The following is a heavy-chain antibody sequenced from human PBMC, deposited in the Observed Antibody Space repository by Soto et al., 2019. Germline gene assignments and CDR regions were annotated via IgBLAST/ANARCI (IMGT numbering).Heavy chain of an antibody. J-gene: IGHJ3*02. D-gene: IGHD3-22*01. CDR2: ISSSSSYI. V-gene: IGHV3-21*01. Sequence: GWSLRLSCAASGFTFSSYSMNWVRQAPGKGLEWVSSISSSSSYIYYADSVKGRFTISRDNAKNSLYLQMNSLRAEDTAVYYCARVVYYYDSSAAFDIWGQGTMVTVSS. CDR3: ARVVYYYDSSAAFDI. CDR1: GFTFSSYS.